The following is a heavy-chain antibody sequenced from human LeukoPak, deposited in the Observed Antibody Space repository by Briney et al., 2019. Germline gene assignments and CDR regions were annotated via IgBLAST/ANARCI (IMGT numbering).Heavy chain of an antibody. Sequence: PGGSLRLSCAASGFTFSSYSMNWVRQAPGKGLEWVSYISDSGSTIYYADSVKGQFTISRDNAKNTLYLQMNSLRAEDTAVYYCARGYGDSFYWGQGTLVTVSS. V-gene: IGHV3-48*04. CDR1: GFTFSSYS. CDR3: ARGYGDSFY. D-gene: IGHD4-17*01. J-gene: IGHJ4*02. CDR2: ISDSGSTI.